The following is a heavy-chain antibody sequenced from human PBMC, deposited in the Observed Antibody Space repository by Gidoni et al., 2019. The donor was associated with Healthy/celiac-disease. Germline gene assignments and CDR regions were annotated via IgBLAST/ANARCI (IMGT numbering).Heavy chain of an antibody. Sequence: QVQLVESGGGVVQPGRSLRLSCAASGFPFSSYGMHWVRQAPGKGLEWVAVISYDGSNKYYADSVKGRFTISRDNSKNTLYLQMNSLRAEDTAVYYCAKDLRAGPGGELFDYWGQGTLVTVSS. CDR2: ISYDGSNK. CDR3: AKDLRAGPGGELFDY. CDR1: GFPFSSYG. D-gene: IGHD1-26*01. J-gene: IGHJ4*02. V-gene: IGHV3-30*18.